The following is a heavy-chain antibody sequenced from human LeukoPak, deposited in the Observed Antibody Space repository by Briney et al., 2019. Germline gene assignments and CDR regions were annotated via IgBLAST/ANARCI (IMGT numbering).Heavy chain of an antibody. D-gene: IGHD1-26*01. CDR2: INLDGSEK. CDR1: GFTYRSYW. J-gene: IGHJ4*02. Sequence: GGSLRLSCAASGFTYRSYWMSWVRQAPGKGLEWVANINLDGSEKYYVDSVKGRYTISRDNAKNSLYLQMRSLRAEDTAIYYCARDSPYSDSFAYDYWGQGTLVTVSS. CDR3: ARDSPYSDSFAYDY. V-gene: IGHV3-7*01.